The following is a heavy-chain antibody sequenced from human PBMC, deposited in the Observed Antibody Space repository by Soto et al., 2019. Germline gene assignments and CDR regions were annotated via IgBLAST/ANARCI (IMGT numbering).Heavy chain of an antibody. CDR2: IWYDGSNK. D-gene: IGHD4-4*01. CDR1: GFTFSSYG. J-gene: IGHJ4*02. V-gene: IGHV3-33*01. CDR3: ARDRTVTPNFDY. Sequence: QVQLVESGGGVVQPGRSLRLSCAASGFTFSSYGMHWVRQAPGKGLEWVAVIWYDGSNKYYADSVKGRFTISRDNSKNTRYLQMNSLRAEDTAVYYCARDRTVTPNFDYWGQGTLVTVSS.